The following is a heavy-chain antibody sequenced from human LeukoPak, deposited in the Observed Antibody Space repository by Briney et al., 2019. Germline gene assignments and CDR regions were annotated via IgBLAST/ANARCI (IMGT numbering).Heavy chain of an antibody. J-gene: IGHJ6*03. V-gene: IGHV1-2*02. Sequence: GASVKVSCKASGYTFTGYYMHWVRQAPGQGLEWMGWINPNSGGTNYAQKFQGRVTMTRDTSISTAYMELSRLRSDDTAVYYCASEYNWNDPAYYYYMDVWGKGTTVTVSS. CDR1: GYTFTGYY. CDR3: ASEYNWNDPAYYYYMDV. CDR2: INPNSGGT. D-gene: IGHD1-20*01.